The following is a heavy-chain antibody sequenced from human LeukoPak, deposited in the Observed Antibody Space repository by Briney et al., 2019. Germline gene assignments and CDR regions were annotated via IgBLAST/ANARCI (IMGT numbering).Heavy chain of an antibody. CDR2: IRYDGSNK. J-gene: IGHJ4*02. CDR3: AKDLNRFRYYYDSSGYYPLNDY. CDR1: GFTFSSYG. V-gene: IGHV3-30*02. Sequence: GGSLRLSCAASGFTFSSYGMHWVRQAPGKGLEWVAFIRYDGSNKYYADSVKGRFTISRDNSKNTLYLQMNSLRAEDTAVYYCAKDLNRFRYYYDSSGYYPLNDYWGQGTLVTVSS. D-gene: IGHD3-22*01.